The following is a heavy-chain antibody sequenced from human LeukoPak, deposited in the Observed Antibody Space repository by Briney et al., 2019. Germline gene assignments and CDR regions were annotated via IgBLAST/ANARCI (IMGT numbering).Heavy chain of an antibody. D-gene: IGHD2-2*01. Sequence: ASVKVSCKASGYTFTSYYMHWVRQAPGQGLEWMGIINPSGGSTSYAQKFQGRVTMTRDTSTSTVYMELSSLRSEDTAVYYCARDGSTCHNVYYYGMDVWGQGTTVTVSS. CDR2: INPSGGST. CDR1: GYTFTSYY. J-gene: IGHJ6*02. CDR3: ARDGSTCHNVYYYGMDV. V-gene: IGHV1-46*01.